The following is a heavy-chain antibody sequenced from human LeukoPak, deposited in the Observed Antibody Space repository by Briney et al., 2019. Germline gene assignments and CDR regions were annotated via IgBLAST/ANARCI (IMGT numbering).Heavy chain of an antibody. Sequence: GGSLRLSCAASGFTFSSYTMNWVRQAPGKGLEWLSNIPTSGSSLNYADSVKGRFTISRDNAKNSLFLQMNSLRDEDTAVYYCARDTEFAFDIWGQGTMVTVSS. V-gene: IGHV3-48*02. CDR1: GFTFSSYT. CDR3: ARDTEFAFDI. J-gene: IGHJ3*02. CDR2: IPTSGSSL. D-gene: IGHD3-10*01.